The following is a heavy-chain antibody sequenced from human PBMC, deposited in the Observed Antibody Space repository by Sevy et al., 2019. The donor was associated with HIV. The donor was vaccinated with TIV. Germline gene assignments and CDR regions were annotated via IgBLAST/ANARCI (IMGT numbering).Heavy chain of an antibody. Sequence: GWSLRLSCAASGFTFSGNWMSWVRQAPGKGLEWVANIKEDGSEKYYVDSVKGRFTISRDNAKKSLYLQMNNLRAEDTAVYYCARDAGYCSSTSCYRGDYFDYWGQGTLVTVSS. CDR3: ARDAGYCSSTSCYRGDYFDY. D-gene: IGHD2-2*02. V-gene: IGHV3-7*01. CDR1: GFTFSGNW. J-gene: IGHJ4*02. CDR2: IKEDGSEK.